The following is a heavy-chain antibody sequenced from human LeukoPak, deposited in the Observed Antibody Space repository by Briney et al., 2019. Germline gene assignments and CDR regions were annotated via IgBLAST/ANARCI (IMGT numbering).Heavy chain of an antibody. CDR1: GGSFSGYY. Sequence: SETLSLTCAVYGGSFSGYYWSWIRQPPGKGLEWIGEINHSGSTNYNPSLKSRVTISVDTSKNQFSLKLSSVTAADTAVYYCARFSYGNNPGPARAYDYWGQGTLVTVSS. CDR3: ARFSYGNNPGPARAYDY. D-gene: IGHD5-18*01. V-gene: IGHV4-34*01. CDR2: INHSGST. J-gene: IGHJ4*02.